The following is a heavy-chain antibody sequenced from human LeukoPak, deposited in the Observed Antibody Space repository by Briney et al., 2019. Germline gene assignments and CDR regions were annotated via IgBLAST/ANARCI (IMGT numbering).Heavy chain of an antibody. CDR3: ARLDPTYYFDY. J-gene: IGHJ4*02. D-gene: IGHD3/OR15-3a*01. CDR2: IKQDGSEK. V-gene: IGHV3-7*01. CDR1: GFTFSSYW. Sequence: GGSLRLSCTASGFTFSSYWMSWVRQVPGKGLEWVANIKQDGSEKYYVDSVKGRFTISRDNAKSSLFLQMNSLRAEDTAVYYCARLDPTYYFDYWGQGTLVTVSS.